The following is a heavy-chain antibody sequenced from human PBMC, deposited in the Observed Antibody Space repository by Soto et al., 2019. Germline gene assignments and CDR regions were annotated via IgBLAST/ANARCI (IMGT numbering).Heavy chain of an antibody. D-gene: IGHD6-13*01. J-gene: IGHJ4*02. CDR2: INHSGST. Sequence: SETLSLTCAVYGGSFSGYYWTWIRQPPGKGLEWLGEINHSGSTNYNPSLKSRVTISLDTSKNQFSLKLSSVTAADTALYYCARGRKQQLVPLYFDDWGQGTLVTVSS. CDR3: ARGRKQQLVPLYFDD. CDR1: GGSFSGYY. V-gene: IGHV4-34*01.